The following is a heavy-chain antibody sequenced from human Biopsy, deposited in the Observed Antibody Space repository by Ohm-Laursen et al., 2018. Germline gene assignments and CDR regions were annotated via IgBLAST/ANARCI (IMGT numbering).Heavy chain of an antibody. CDR1: GGPSSNYA. CDR2: IVPILGHL. V-gene: IGHV1-69*04. J-gene: IGHJ4*02. CDR3: ARMKGRGYFDY. Sequence: GSSVKVSCKASGGPSSNYAFSWVRQAPGQGLEWVGRIVPILGHLNYAQRFQGRVSITAGKSTTYVYMELSRLTSGDTAVYYCARMKGRGYFDYWGQGTLVIVSS. D-gene: IGHD2-15*01.